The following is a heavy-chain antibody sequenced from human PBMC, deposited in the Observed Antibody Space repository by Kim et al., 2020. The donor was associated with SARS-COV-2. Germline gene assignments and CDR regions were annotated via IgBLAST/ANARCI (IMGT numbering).Heavy chain of an antibody. Sequence: GRFTISRDNSKNSLYLQMNSLRTEDTALYYCAKGIKIRWELLTYYYGMDVWGQGTTVTVSS. J-gene: IGHJ6*02. V-gene: IGHV3-43*01. CDR3: AKGIKIRWELLTYYYGMDV. D-gene: IGHD1-26*01.